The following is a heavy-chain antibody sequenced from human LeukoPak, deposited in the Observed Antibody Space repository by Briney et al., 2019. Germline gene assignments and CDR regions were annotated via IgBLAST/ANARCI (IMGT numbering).Heavy chain of an antibody. V-gene: IGHV3-33*01. J-gene: IGHJ4*02. D-gene: IGHD2-15*01. CDR2: IWYDGSNK. CDR1: GFTFSSYG. CDR3: ERETHSGGSPIDY. Sequence: GGSLRLSCAASGFTFSSYGMHWVRQAPGKGLEWVAVIWYDGSNKYYADSVKGRFTISRDNSKNTLYLQMNSLRAEDTAVYYGERETHSGGSPIDYWGQGTLVTVSS.